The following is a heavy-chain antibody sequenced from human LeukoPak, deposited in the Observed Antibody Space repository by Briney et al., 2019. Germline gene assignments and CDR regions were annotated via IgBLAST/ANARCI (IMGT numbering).Heavy chain of an antibody. CDR2: INPNSGGT. D-gene: IGHD3-10*01. CDR1: GYTFTGYY. Sequence: ASVKVSCKASGYTFTGYYMHWVRQAPGQGLKWMGWINPNSGGTNYAQKFQGWVTMTRDTSISTAYMELSRLRSDDTAVYYCARDQYYGSGSSAMDVWGKGTTVTVSS. CDR3: ARDQYYGSGSSAMDV. V-gene: IGHV1-2*04. J-gene: IGHJ6*04.